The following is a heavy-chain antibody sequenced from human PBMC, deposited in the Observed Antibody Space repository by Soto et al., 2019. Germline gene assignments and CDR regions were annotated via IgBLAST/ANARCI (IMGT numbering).Heavy chain of an antibody. CDR1: GFTFDDYT. CDR2: ISWDGGST. CDR3: AKDRAITMVRGVIIRSGMDV. Sequence: GGSLRLSCAASGFTFDDYTMHWVRQAPGNGLEWVSLISWDGGSTYYADSVKGRFTISRDNSKNSLYLQMNSLRTEDTALYYCAKDRAITMVRGVIIRSGMDVWGQGTTVTVSS. J-gene: IGHJ6*02. D-gene: IGHD3-10*01. V-gene: IGHV3-43*01.